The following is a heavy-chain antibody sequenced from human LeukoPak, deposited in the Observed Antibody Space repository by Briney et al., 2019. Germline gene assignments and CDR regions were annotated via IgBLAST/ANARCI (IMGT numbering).Heavy chain of an antibody. CDR1: GFTFSSYA. J-gene: IGHJ5*02. CDR2: LDSSGGST. Sequence: GGSLRLSCAASGFTFSSYAMYWVRQAPGEGLEWVSSLDSSGGSTYYADSVKGRFTISRDNSKNTFYLQMNSLRADDTAVYYCAKGSGSGWYGWFAPWGQGTLVTVSS. D-gene: IGHD6-19*01. V-gene: IGHV3-23*01. CDR3: AKGSGSGWYGWFAP.